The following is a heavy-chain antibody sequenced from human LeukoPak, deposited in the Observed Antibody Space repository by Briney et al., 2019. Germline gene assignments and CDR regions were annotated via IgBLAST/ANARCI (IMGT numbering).Heavy chain of an antibody. CDR2: IFYSGST. J-gene: IGHJ5*02. D-gene: IGHD3-10*01. Sequence: PSETLSLTCTVSGGSISSSSYYWGWIRQPPGKGLEWIGNIFYSGSTYYSPSLKSRVTISVDTSKNQFSLKLSSVTAADTAVYYCARRGTYYYGSGSRKYNWFDPWGQGTLVTVSS. CDR3: ARRGTYYYGSGSRKYNWFDP. CDR1: GGSISSSSYY. V-gene: IGHV4-39*07.